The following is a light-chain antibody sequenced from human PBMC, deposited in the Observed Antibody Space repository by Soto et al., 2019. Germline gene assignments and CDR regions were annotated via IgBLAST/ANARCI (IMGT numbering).Light chain of an antibody. V-gene: IGKV2-30*01. CDR3: VQGTHWPIT. J-gene: IGKJ5*01. CDR2: KVS. Sequence: VVMSKSPLSLPVTLGQPASISCRSSKSLVYSDGNTYLNWFQQRPGQSPRRLIYKVSNRDSGVPDRFSGSRSGTDFTLKISRVEAEDVGVYYCVQGTHWPITFGQGTRLEI. CDR1: KSLVYSDGNTY.